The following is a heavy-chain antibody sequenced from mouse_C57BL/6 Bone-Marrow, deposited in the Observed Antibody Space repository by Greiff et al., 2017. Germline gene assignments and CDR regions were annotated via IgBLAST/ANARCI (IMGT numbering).Heavy chain of an antibody. V-gene: IGHV1-61*01. CDR3: ARLGPITTVVPYYFDY. Sequence: VQLQQPGAELVRPGSSVKLSCKASGYTFTSYWMDWVKQRPGQGLEWIGNIYPSDSETHYNQKFKDKATLTVDKSSSTAYMQLSSLTSEDSAVYYCARLGPITTVVPYYFDYWGQGTTLTVSS. CDR2: IYPSDSET. CDR1: GYTFTSYW. J-gene: IGHJ2*01. D-gene: IGHD1-1*01.